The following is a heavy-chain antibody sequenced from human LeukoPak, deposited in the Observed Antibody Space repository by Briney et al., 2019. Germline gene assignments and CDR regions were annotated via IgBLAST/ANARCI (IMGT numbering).Heavy chain of an antibody. J-gene: IGHJ3*02. CDR1: GGSISSRSYY. Sequence: SETLSLTCTVSGGSISSRSYYWGWIRQPPGKELEWIGSIYYSGDTYYHPSLKSRVTISVDTSRNQFSLNLNSVTAADTAVYYCARRRGSGSYGAFDIWGQGTMVTVSS. D-gene: IGHD1-26*01. V-gene: IGHV4-39*01. CDR3: ARRRGSGSYGAFDI. CDR2: IYYSGDT.